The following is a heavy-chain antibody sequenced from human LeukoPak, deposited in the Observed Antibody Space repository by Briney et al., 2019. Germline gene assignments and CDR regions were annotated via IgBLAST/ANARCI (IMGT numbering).Heavy chain of an antibody. Sequence: SETLSLTCAVYGGSFSGYYWSWIRRPPGKGLEWIGEINHSGSTNYNPSLKSRVTISVDTSKNQFSLKLSSVTAADTAVYYCARGRESQLWAYYYYGMDVWGQGTTVTVSS. J-gene: IGHJ6*02. CDR1: GGSFSGYY. V-gene: IGHV4-34*01. D-gene: IGHD5-18*01. CDR2: INHSGST. CDR3: ARGRESQLWAYYYYGMDV.